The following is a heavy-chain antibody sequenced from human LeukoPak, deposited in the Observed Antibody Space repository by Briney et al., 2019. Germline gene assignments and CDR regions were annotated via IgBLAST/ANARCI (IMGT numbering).Heavy chain of an antibody. J-gene: IGHJ4*02. Sequence: GGSLRLSCSASGFNFTMSAMSWVRQAPGKGLAWVSGISASGGDTSYADSARGRFTISRDNSKNIVYLEMNSLRVDDTAMYYCARANGIQLWLTPDYWGQGTLVTVSS. V-gene: IGHV3-23*01. CDR3: ARANGIQLWLTPDY. CDR1: GFNFTMSA. D-gene: IGHD5-18*01. CDR2: ISASGGDT.